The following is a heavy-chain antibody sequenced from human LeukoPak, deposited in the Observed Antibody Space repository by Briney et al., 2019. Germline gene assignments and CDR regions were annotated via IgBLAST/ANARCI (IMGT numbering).Heavy chain of an antibody. Sequence: SETLSLTCTVSGGSISSYYWSWIRQPPGKGLEWIGYIYYSGSTNYNPSLKSRVTISVDTSKNQFSLKLSSVTAADTAVYYCARDFSAAFDIWGQGTMVTASS. J-gene: IGHJ3*02. CDR2: IYYSGST. CDR3: ARDFSAAFDI. D-gene: IGHD2/OR15-2a*01. CDR1: GGSISSYY. V-gene: IGHV4-59*01.